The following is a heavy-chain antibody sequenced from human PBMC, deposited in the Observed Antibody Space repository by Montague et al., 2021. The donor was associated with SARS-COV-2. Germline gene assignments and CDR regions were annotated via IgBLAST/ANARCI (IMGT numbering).Heavy chain of an antibody. CDR2: ISYDGRNK. CDR1: GYTFSHYG. J-gene: IGHJ6*02. V-gene: IGHV3-30*04. D-gene: IGHD3-9*01. CDR3: AKDQGYFDWPLPQDGMDA. Sequence: SLRLSCAASGYTFSHYGIHWFRQPPGKGLEWVAFISYDGRNKYYADSVTGRFTISRDDSNNTLFLQMNSLKTEDTAVYYCAKDQGYFDWPLPQDGMDAWGQGTTAIVSS.